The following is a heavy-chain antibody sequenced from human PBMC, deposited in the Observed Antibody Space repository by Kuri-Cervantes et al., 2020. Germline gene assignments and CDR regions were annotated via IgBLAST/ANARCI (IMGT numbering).Heavy chain of an antibody. Sequence: SLKISCAASGFTFDDYAMHWVRQAPGKGLEWVSGISWNSGSIGYADSVKGRFTISRDNSKNTLYLQMNSLRAEDTAVYYCARQITIFGGGMDVWGQGTTVTVSS. CDR3: ARQITIFGGGMDV. J-gene: IGHJ6*02. CDR2: ISWNSGSI. V-gene: IGHV3-9*01. CDR1: GFTFDDYA. D-gene: IGHD3-3*01.